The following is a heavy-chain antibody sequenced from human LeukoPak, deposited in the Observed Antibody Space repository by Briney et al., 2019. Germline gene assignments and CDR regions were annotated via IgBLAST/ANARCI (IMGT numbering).Heavy chain of an antibody. CDR2: IRYDGRNK. V-gene: IGHV3-30*02. Sequence: GGSLRLSCAASGFTFSSYGMHWVRQAPGKGLDWVAFIRYDGRNKYYADSVKGRFTISRDNSKNTLYLQMNSLRAEDTAVYYCAKDHSSSWYFQHWGQGTLVTVSS. D-gene: IGHD6-13*01. CDR1: GFTFSSYG. CDR3: AKDHSSSWYFQH. J-gene: IGHJ1*01.